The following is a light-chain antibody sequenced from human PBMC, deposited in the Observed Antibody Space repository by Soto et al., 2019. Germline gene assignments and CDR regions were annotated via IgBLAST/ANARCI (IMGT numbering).Light chain of an antibody. V-gene: IGKV1-39*01. Sequence: DIQMTQSPSSISASVGVRVTIACRASQGSRNDLGWYQQKPGKAPKLLIYAASNLQSGVPSRLGGSGSGTDFTLTITSLQPEDFATYYCQQSYRTPTFGGGTKVDIK. CDR1: QGSRND. J-gene: IGKJ4*01. CDR2: AAS. CDR3: QQSYRTPT.